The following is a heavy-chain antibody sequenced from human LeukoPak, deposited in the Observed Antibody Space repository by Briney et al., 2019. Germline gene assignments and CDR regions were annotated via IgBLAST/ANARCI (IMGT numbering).Heavy chain of an antibody. CDR2: ISYDGSYK. J-gene: IGHJ4*02. Sequence: PGGSLRLSCEASGFTFDNYAMHWVRQAPGKGLEWVAIISYDGSYKYYADSVKGRFTISRDNSKNTLYLQMNSLRAEDTAVYYCAKDRREIVASAPDFWGQGTLVTVSS. V-gene: IGHV3-30-3*01. CDR1: GFTFDNYA. D-gene: IGHD3-22*01. CDR3: AKDRREIVASAPDF.